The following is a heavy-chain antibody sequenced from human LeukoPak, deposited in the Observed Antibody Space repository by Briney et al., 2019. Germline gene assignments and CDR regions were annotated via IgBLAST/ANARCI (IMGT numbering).Heavy chain of an antibody. V-gene: IGHV3-7*01. CDR1: GFTFSSYW. CDR2: IKQDGSEK. D-gene: IGHD3-3*01. Sequence: EPGGSLRLSCAASGFTFSSYWMSWVRQAPGKGLEWVANIKQDGSEKYYVDSVKGRFTISRDNAKNSLYLQMNRLRAEDTAVYYCARGPTYYDFWSGYSVFDYWGQGTLVTVSS. CDR3: ARGPTYYDFWSGYSVFDY. J-gene: IGHJ4*02.